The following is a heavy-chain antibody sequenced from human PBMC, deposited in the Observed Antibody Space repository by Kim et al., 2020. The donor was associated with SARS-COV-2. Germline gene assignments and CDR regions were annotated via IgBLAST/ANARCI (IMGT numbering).Heavy chain of an antibody. V-gene: IGHV3-30*01. CDR3: ARDRLDIVVVPAPDY. Sequence: DSVKGRFTIYRDNTKNTLYLQMNSLRAEDTAVYYCARDRLDIVVVPAPDYWGEGSLVTVSS. D-gene: IGHD2-2*03. J-gene: IGHJ4*02.